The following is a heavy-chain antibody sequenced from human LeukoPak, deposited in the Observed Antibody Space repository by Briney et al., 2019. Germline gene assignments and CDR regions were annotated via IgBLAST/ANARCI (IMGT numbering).Heavy chain of an antibody. CDR2: SSRSGDST. J-gene: IGHJ5*02. D-gene: IGHD1-14*01. CDR1: GFTFNNYG. CDR3: TNRPGWFDP. Sequence: GGSLRLSCAASGFTFNNYGMSWVRQAPGKGLQWVSASSRSGDSTYYADSVKGRFTISRDNSKNTLYLQVNSLRAEDTAVYYCTNRPGWFDPWGQGTLVTVSS. V-gene: IGHV3-23*01.